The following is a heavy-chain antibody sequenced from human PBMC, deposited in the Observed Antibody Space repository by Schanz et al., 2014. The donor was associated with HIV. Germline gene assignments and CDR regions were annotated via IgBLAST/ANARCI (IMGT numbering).Heavy chain of an antibody. CDR1: GFTFSSYG. Sequence: VQLVESGGGLVKPGGSLRLSCAASGFTFSSYGMHWVRQAPGKGLEWVAVISYDGSNKYYADSVKGRFTISRDNSKNTLYLQMNSLRPEDTAVYYCAKDQGYDFWSGYYNYYYMDVWGQGTTVTVSS. CDR3: AKDQGYDFWSGYYNYYYMDV. J-gene: IGHJ6*02. V-gene: IGHV3-30*18. D-gene: IGHD3-3*01. CDR2: ISYDGSNK.